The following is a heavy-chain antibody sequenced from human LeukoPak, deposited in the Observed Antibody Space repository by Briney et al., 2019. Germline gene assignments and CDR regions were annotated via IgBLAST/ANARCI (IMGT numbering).Heavy chain of an antibody. J-gene: IGHJ5*02. Sequence: GGSLRLSCAASGFTFSSYAMSWVRQAPGKGLEWVSAISGSGGSTYYADSVKGRFTISRDNSKNTLYLQMNSLRAEDTAVYYCVKNRITMIGEGPFDPWGQGTLVTVSS. CDR2: ISGSGGST. V-gene: IGHV3-23*01. CDR1: GFTFSSYA. CDR3: VKNRITMIGEGPFDP. D-gene: IGHD3-22*01.